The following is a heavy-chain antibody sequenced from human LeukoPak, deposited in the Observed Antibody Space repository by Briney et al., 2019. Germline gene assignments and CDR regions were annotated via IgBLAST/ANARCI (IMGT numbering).Heavy chain of an antibody. D-gene: IGHD3-10*01. J-gene: IGHJ4*02. CDR1: GDSISSNYW. V-gene: IGHV4-4*02. CDR3: ARLVGAARYYYGSGSYYKSY. Sequence: SETLSLTCTVSGDSISSNYWWTWVRQPPGKGLEWIGEIFHTGSTNYNPSLKSRVTISVDTSKNQFSLKLSSVTAADTAVYYCARLVGAARYYYGSGSYYKSYWGQGTLVTVSS. CDR2: IFHTGST.